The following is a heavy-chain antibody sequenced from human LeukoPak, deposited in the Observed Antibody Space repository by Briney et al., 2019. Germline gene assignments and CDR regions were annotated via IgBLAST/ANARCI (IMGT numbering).Heavy chain of an antibody. Sequence: GGSLRLSCAASGFTFSSYAMSWVCQAPGKGLEWVSAISGSGGSTYYADSVKGRFTISRDNSKNTLYLQMNSLRAEDTAVYYCAKDRLRWLLRSLDYWGQGTLVTVSS. CDR2: ISGSGGST. CDR1: GFTFSSYA. D-gene: IGHD5-24*01. V-gene: IGHV3-23*01. CDR3: AKDRLRWLLRSLDY. J-gene: IGHJ4*02.